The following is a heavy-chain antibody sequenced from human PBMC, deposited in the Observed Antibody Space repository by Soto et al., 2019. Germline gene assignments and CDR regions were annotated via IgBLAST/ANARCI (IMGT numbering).Heavy chain of an antibody. V-gene: IGHV4-30-4*01. CDR1: GGSISSGAYY. D-gene: IGHD3-3*01. Sequence: QVQLQESGPGLVKPSQTLSLTCTVSGGSISSGAYYWSWIRQPPGKGLEWIGYIYYSGNTYYNPSLKSRVSISVDTSKNQFSLKLSSVTAADTAVYYCARDVGYYDFWSGYDHPSYGMDVWGQGTTVTVSS. CDR2: IYYSGNT. CDR3: ARDVGYYDFWSGYDHPSYGMDV. J-gene: IGHJ6*02.